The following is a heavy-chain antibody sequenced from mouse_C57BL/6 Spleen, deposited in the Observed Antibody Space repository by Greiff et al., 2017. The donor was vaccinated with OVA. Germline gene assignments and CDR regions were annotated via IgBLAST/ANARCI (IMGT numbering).Heavy chain of an antibody. V-gene: IGHV1-55*01. CDR1: GYTFTSYW. Sequence: QVQLQQSGAELVKPGASVKMSCKASGYTFTSYWITWVKQRPGQGLEWIGDIYPGSGSTNYNEKFKSKATLTVDTSSSTAYMQLSSLTSEDSAVYYCARSFYGSSYGYFDVWGTGTTVTVSS. CDR3: ARSFYGSSYGYFDV. D-gene: IGHD1-1*01. J-gene: IGHJ1*03. CDR2: IYPGSGST.